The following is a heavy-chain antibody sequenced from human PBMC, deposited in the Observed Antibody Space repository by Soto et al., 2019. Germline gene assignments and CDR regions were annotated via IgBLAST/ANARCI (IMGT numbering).Heavy chain of an antibody. D-gene: IGHD2-21*02. J-gene: IGHJ4*02. CDR1: GGSFSGYY. CDR2: IYYSGST. CDR3: AREFYCGGDCYPNYFDY. V-gene: IGHV4-34*09. Sequence: SETLSLTCAVYGGSFSGYYWTWIRQPPGKGLEWIGYIYYSGSTYYNPSLKSRVTISVDTSKNQFSLKLSSVTAADTAVYYCAREFYCGGDCYPNYFDYWGQGTLVTVSS.